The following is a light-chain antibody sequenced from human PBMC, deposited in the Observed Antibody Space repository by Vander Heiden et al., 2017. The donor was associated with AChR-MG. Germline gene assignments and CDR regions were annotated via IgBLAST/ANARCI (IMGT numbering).Light chain of an antibody. J-gene: IGLJ3*02. CDR3: SSYTVRTTLV. CDR1: NSDVASFNY. Sequence: QSALTQPASISGSPRQSITISCTGSNSDVASFNYVAWYQRHPGKAPKLIIYDVTKRPSGVSHRFSGSKSGSTASLTISGLQAEDDADYLCSSYTVRTTLVFGGGTKLIVL. V-gene: IGLV2-14*03. CDR2: DVT.